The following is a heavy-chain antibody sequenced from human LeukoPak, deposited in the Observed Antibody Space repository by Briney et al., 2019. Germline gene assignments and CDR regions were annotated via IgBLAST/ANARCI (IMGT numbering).Heavy chain of an antibody. Sequence: SETLSLTCAVSGGSISSSNWWNWVRQPPGKGLEWIGEIYHSGSTNYNPSLKSRVTISVDTSKNQFSLKLSSVTAADTAVYYCARDYADCSGGSCYSGPSFLWGQGTLVTVSS. J-gene: IGHJ4*02. CDR3: ARDYADCSGGSCYSGPSFL. D-gene: IGHD2-15*01. CDR1: GGSISSSNW. V-gene: IGHV4-4*02. CDR2: IYHSGST.